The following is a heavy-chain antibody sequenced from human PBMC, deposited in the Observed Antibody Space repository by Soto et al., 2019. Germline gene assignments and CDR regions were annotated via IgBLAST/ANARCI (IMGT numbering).Heavy chain of an antibody. CDR3: ARPDYYDTTGYFED. J-gene: IGHJ4*02. D-gene: IGHD3-22*01. V-gene: IGHV3-48*01. CDR2: ISRSGTTM. Sequence: EVQLVESGGGLVQPGGFLRLSCAASGFIFSRYNMHWVRQAPGKGLEWLSYISRSGTTMYYADSVRGRFTISRDNAKNSLYLQINTLRVEDTAVYYCARPDYYDTTGYFEDWGQGTLVTVSS. CDR1: GFIFSRYN.